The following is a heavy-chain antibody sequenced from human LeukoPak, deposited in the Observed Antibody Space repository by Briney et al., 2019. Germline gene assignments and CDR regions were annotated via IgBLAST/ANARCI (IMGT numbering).Heavy chain of an antibody. Sequence: ASVKVSCKASGYTFPSYGISWVRQAPGQGLEWMGWISAYNGNTNYAQKLQGRVTMTTDTSTSTAYMELRSLRSDDTAVYYCARGKAGEESDYYYMDVWGKGTTVTVSS. V-gene: IGHV1-18*01. CDR1: GYTFPSYG. CDR2: ISAYNGNT. D-gene: IGHD3-16*01. J-gene: IGHJ6*03. CDR3: ARGKAGEESDYYYMDV.